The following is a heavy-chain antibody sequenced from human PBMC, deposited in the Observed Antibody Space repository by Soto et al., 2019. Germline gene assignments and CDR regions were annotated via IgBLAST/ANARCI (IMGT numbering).Heavy chain of an antibody. D-gene: IGHD3-22*01. J-gene: IGHJ3*02. Sequence: GGSLRFPCAASGFTFSSYAMSWVRQAPGKGLEWVSAISGSGRSTYYAHSVKGRFTISRDNSKNTLYLQMNSLRAEDTAVYYCAKAGDSSGYAFDIWGQGTMVTVSS. CDR3: AKAGDSSGYAFDI. V-gene: IGHV3-23*01. CDR1: GFTFSSYA. CDR2: ISGSGRST.